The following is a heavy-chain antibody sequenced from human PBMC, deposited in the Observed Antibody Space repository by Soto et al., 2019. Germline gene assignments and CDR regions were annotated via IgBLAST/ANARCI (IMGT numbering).Heavy chain of an antibody. Sequence: QVQLVESGGGVVQPGRSLRLSCAASGFTFSSYGMHWVRQAPGKGLEWVAVISYDGSNKYYADSVKGRFTISRDNSKNTLYLQMNSLRAEDTAVYYCAKSPGSYDIRHGMDVWGQGTTVTVSS. CDR1: GFTFSSYG. V-gene: IGHV3-30*18. D-gene: IGHD3-10*01. J-gene: IGHJ6*02. CDR3: AKSPGSYDIRHGMDV. CDR2: ISYDGSNK.